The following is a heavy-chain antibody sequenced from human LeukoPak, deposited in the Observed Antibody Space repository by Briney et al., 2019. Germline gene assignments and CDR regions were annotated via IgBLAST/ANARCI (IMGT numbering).Heavy chain of an antibody. J-gene: IGHJ4*02. Sequence: SETLSLTCAVYGGSFSGYYWSWIRQPPGKGLEWIGEINHSGSTNYNPSLKSRVTISVDTSKNQFSLKLSSVTAADTAVYYCARRGTAMFSAGYYFDYWGQGTLVTVSS. D-gene: IGHD5-18*01. CDR2: INHSGST. CDR3: ARRGTAMFSAGYYFDY. V-gene: IGHV4-34*01. CDR1: GGSFSGYY.